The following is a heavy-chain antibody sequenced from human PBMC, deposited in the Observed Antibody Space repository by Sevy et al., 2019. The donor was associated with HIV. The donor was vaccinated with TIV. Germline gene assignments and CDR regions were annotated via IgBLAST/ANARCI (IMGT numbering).Heavy chain of an antibody. CDR1: GFTFSRYA. V-gene: IGHV3-23*01. Sequence: GGSLRLSCTIAGFTFSRYAMSWVRQAPGKGLEWVSTISNNGGRKNYADFVKGRFTVSRDNSNNTLFLQLNSVRVEDTATYYCAKGTSDTSGYFSKFDYWGQGTLVTVSS. D-gene: IGHD3-22*01. J-gene: IGHJ4*02. CDR2: ISNNGGRK. CDR3: AKGTSDTSGYFSKFDY.